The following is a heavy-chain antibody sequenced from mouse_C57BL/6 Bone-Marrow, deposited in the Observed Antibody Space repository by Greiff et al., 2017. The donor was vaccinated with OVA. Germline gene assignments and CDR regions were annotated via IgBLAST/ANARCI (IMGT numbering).Heavy chain of an antibody. CDR1: GFTFSSYA. J-gene: IGHJ2*01. CDR3: ARLPHYFDY. D-gene: IGHD1-1*01. V-gene: IGHV5-4*03. Sequence: EVKLEESGGGLVKPGGSLKLSCAASGFTFSSYAMSWVRQTPEKRLEWVATISDGGSYTYYPDNVKGRFTISRDTAKNNLYLQMSHLKSEDTAMYYCARLPHYFDYWGQGTTLTVSS. CDR2: ISDGGSYT.